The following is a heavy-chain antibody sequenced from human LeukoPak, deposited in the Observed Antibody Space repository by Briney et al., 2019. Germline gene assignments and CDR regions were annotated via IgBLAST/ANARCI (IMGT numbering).Heavy chain of an antibody. CDR1: GFTFSSYA. Sequence: GGSLRLSCAASGFTFSSYAMHWVRQAPGKGLEWVAVISYDGSNKYYADSVKGRFTISRDNSKNTLYLQMNSLRAEDTAVYYCARGSPMITFGGVMGLFYYWGQGTLVTVSS. V-gene: IGHV3-30-3*01. CDR2: ISYDGSNK. J-gene: IGHJ4*02. D-gene: IGHD3-16*01. CDR3: ARGSPMITFGGVMGLFYY.